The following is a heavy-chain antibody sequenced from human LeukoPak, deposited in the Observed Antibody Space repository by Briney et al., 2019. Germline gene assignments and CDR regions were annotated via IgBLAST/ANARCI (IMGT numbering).Heavy chain of an antibody. Sequence: GGSLRLSCAASGFTVSTNCMTWVRQAPGKGLEWVSAISASGGSTYYVDSVKGQFTISRDNSKDTLYLQINSLRAEDTAVFYCAKGGQTDRFDYWGQGALVTVSS. CDR2: ISASGGST. D-gene: IGHD5-12*01. CDR3: AKGGQTDRFDY. V-gene: IGHV3-23*01. CDR1: GFTVSTNC. J-gene: IGHJ4*02.